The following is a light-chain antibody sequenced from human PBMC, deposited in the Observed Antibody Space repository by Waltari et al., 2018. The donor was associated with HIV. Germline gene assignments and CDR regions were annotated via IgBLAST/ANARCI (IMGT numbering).Light chain of an antibody. CDR3: CSYAGSVTFVV. CDR2: DVS. J-gene: IGLJ2*01. V-gene: IGLV2-11*01. CDR1: SGDVGGYNY. Sequence: QSALTQPRSVSGSPGQSVTISCTGSSGDVGGYNYVSWYQQHPGKAPKLIIYDVSTRPSGVPARFSGSKSGNSASLTIFGRQTEDEADYYCCSYAGSVTFVVFGGWTKVTVV.